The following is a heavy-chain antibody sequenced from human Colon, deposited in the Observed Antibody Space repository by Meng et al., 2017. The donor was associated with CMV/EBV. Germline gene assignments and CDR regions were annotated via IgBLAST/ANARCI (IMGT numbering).Heavy chain of an antibody. D-gene: IGHD2-2*01. V-gene: IGHV3-23*01. CDR1: GFTFSSYA. Sequence: GESLKISCAASGFTFSSYAMTWVRQAPGRGLEWVLAISASGGTTYYADSVKGRFTISRDNSKNTLHLQMNGLRAEDTAVYYCARDDYCSTTSCYLSAWGQGTLVTVSS. CDR2: ISASGGTT. CDR3: ARDDYCSTTSCYLSA. J-gene: IGHJ5*02.